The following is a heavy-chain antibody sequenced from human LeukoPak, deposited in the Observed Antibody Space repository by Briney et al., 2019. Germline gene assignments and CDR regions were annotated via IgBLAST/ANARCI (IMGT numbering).Heavy chain of an antibody. CDR1: GFTFSSYS. D-gene: IGHD4-17*01. V-gene: IGHV3-21*01. CDR3: ARVYYGDYLFDY. J-gene: IGHJ4*02. CDR2: ISIGSTSK. Sequence: PGGSLRLSCVGSGFTFSSYSLTWVRQTPGKGLEWVSSISIGSTSKDYADSVKGRFTISRDNAKNTLYLQMNSLRAEDTAVYYCARVYYGDYLFDYWGQGTLVTVSS.